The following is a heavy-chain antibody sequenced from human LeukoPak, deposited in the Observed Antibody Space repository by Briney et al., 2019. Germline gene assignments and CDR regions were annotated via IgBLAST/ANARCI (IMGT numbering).Heavy chain of an antibody. CDR2: ISASGGST. CDR3: AKEPTLTGIADY. D-gene: IGHD4-17*01. CDR1: GFTFSTNA. Sequence: PGGSLRLSCAASGFTFSTNAMSWVRQAPGKGLEWFSSISASGGSTHYEDSVKGRFTISRDNSKNTLDLQMNSLRAEDTAVYYCAKEPTLTGIADYWGQGTLVTVSS. J-gene: IGHJ4*02. V-gene: IGHV3-23*01.